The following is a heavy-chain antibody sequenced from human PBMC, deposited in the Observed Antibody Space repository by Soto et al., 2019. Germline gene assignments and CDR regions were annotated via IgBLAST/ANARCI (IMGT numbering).Heavy chain of an antibody. D-gene: IGHD2-15*01. CDR2: TDYSGST. V-gene: IGHV4-59*01. CDR1: GGSISSYY. CDR3: ARGPPEYCSGGSCSGSSGYYYYYMDV. Sequence: SETLSLTCTVSGGSISSYYWSWIRQPPGKGLEWIGYTDYSGSTNYNPSLKSRVTISVDTSKNQFSLKLSSVTAADTAVYYCARGPPEYCSGGSCSGSSGYYYYYMDVWGKGTTVTVSS. J-gene: IGHJ6*03.